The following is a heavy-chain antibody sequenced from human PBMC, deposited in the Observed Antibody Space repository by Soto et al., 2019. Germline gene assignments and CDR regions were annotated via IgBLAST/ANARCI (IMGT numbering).Heavy chain of an antibody. Sequence: PSETLSLTCTVSGGSISSGDYYWSWIRQPPGKGLEWIGYIYYSGSTYYNPSLKSRVTISVDTSKNQFSLKLSSVTAADTAVYYCARDWSITMLRGVRYNWFDPWGQGTLVTASS. J-gene: IGHJ5*02. V-gene: IGHV4-30-4*01. D-gene: IGHD3-10*01. CDR3: ARDWSITMLRGVRYNWFDP. CDR2: IYYSGST. CDR1: GGSISSGDYY.